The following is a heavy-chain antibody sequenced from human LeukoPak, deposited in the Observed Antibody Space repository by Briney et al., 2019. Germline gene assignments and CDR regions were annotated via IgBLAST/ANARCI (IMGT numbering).Heavy chain of an antibody. J-gene: IGHJ4*02. CDR1: GFTFGSYW. CDR2: IKQDGSEK. CDR3: ARSFGVVPDY. V-gene: IGHV3-7*03. D-gene: IGHD3-3*01. Sequence: GGSLRLSCAASGFTFGSYWMSWVRQAPGKGLEWVANIKQDGSEKYYVDSVKGRFTISRDNAKNSLYLQMNSLRAEDTAVYYCARSFGVVPDYWGQGTLVTVSS.